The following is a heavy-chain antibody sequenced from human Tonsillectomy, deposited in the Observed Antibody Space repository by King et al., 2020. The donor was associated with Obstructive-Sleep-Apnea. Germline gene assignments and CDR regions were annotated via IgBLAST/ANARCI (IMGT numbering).Heavy chain of an antibody. V-gene: IGHV3-11*06. J-gene: IGHJ4*02. CDR1: GFTFSDYY. Sequence: VQLVESGGGLVKPGGSLRLSCAASGFTFSDYYMSWIRQAPGKGLEWVSYISSSSSYTNYADSGKGRFTISRDNAKNSLYLQMNSLRAEDTAVYYCASLNVRYYFDYWGQGTLVTVSS. CDR2: ISSSSSYT. CDR3: ASLNVRYYFDY.